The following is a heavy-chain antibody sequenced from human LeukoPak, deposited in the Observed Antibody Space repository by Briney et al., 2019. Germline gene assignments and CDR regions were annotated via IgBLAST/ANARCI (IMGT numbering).Heavy chain of an antibody. CDR3: ATLDGYTDY. CDR1: GFTYSSYR. D-gene: IGHD5-24*01. Sequence: GGSLRLFCAASGFTYSSYRMNWARQAPGEGLKWVSSISSSSSYIYYADTVKGQSTNTRDNAKNSLYLQMNSLRADDKAVYYCATLDGYTDYWGQGTLVTVSS. V-gene: IGHV3-21*01. J-gene: IGHJ4*02. CDR2: ISSSSSYI.